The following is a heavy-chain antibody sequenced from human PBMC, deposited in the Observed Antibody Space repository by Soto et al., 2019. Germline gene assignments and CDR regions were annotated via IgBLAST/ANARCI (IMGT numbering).Heavy chain of an antibody. CDR3: ARAGTTMVRGVISGWFDP. CDR2: IYYSGST. J-gene: IGHJ5*02. V-gene: IGHV4-59*01. CDR1: GGSISSYY. D-gene: IGHD3-10*01. Sequence: PSETLSLTSPVSGGSISSYYWSWIRQPPGKGLEWIGYIYYSGSTNYNPSLKSRVTISVDTSKNQFSLKLSSVTAADTAVYYCARAGTTMVRGVISGWFDPWGQGTLVTVSS.